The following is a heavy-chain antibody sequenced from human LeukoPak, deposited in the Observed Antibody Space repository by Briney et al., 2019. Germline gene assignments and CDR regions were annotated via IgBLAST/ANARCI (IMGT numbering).Heavy chain of an antibody. J-gene: IGHJ4*02. Sequence: PGGSLGLSCAASGFTFDNYGMSWVRQAPGKGLEWVSYISSSGSTVYYADSVKGRFTISRDNAKNSLYLQMNSLRAEDTAVYYCARQGMVRGVINPPFDYWGQGTLVTVSS. V-gene: IGHV3-48*03. CDR2: ISSSGSTV. CDR3: ARQGMVRGVINPPFDY. D-gene: IGHD3-10*01. CDR1: GFTFDNYG.